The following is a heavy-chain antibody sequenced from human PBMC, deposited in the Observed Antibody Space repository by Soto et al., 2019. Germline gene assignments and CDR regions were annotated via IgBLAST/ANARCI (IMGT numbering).Heavy chain of an antibody. J-gene: IGHJ4*02. CDR2: IYYSGST. D-gene: IGHD4-17*01. CDR3: ARRTIEVYGVTTDYFDY. CDR1: GGSISSSSYY. V-gene: IGHV4-39*01. Sequence: QLQLQESGPGLVKPSETLSLTCTVSGGSISSSSYYWGWIRQPPGKGLEWIGSIYYSGSTHYNPSRKSRVTISVDTSKNQFSLKLSSVTAADTAVYYCARRTIEVYGVTTDYFDYWGQGTLVTVSS.